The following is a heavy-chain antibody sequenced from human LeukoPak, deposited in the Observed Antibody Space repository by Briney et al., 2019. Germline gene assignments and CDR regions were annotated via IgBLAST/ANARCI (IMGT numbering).Heavy chain of an antibody. CDR1: GFTFSNYW. CDR2: INSDGSST. CDR3: AKGRGWEASYYYYYMDV. J-gene: IGHJ6*03. Sequence: GGSLRLSCAASGFTFSNYWMHWVRQAPGKGLVWVSRINSDGSSTSYADSVKGRFTISRDNSKNTLYLQMNSLRAEDTAVYYCAKGRGWEASYYYYYMDVWGKGTTVTISS. V-gene: IGHV3-74*01. D-gene: IGHD1-26*01.